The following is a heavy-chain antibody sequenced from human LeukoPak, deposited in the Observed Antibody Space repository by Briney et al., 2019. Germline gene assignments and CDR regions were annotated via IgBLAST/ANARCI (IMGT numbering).Heavy chain of an antibody. V-gene: IGHV4-4*07. CDR2: IYISGST. Sequence: SETLSLTCTVSGGSISSYYWSWIRQPAGKGLEWIGRIYISGSTNYNPSLKSRVTMSVDTSKNKFSLKLSSVTAADTAVYYCGRDMPLYGRVCYGGWSAPWGQGPLSPSPQ. D-gene: IGHD2-2*01. CDR3: GRDMPLYGRVCYGGWSAP. CDR1: GGSISSYY. J-gene: IGHJ5*02.